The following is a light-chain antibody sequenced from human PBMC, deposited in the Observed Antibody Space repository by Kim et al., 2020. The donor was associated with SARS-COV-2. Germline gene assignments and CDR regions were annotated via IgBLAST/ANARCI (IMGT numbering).Light chain of an antibody. CDR3: QQYYSTPWT. CDR2: WAS. Sequence: DIVMTQSPDSLAVSLGERATINCKSSQSVLYSSNNKSYLAWYQQKPGQPPKLLIYWASTRESGVTDRFSGSGSGTDFTLTISSLQAEDVAVYYCQQYYSTPWTFGQGTKVDIK. J-gene: IGKJ1*01. CDR1: QSVLYSSNNKSY. V-gene: IGKV4-1*01.